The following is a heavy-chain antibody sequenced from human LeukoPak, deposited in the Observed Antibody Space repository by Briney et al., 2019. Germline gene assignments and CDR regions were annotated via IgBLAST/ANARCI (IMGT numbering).Heavy chain of an antibody. CDR1: GFTFSSYG. D-gene: IGHD2-15*01. J-gene: IGHJ3*02. CDR2: ISYDGSNK. V-gene: IGHV3-30*18. CDR3: AKARRYPYDAFDI. Sequence: GGSLRLSCAASGFTFSSYGMHWVRQAPGKGLEWVAVISYDGSNKYYADSVKGRFTISRDNSKNTLYLQMNSLRAEDTAVYYCAKARRYPYDAFDIWGQGTMVTVSS.